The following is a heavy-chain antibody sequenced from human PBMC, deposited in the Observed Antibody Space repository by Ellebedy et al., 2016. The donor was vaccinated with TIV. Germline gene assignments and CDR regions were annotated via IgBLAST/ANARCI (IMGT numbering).Heavy chain of an antibody. Sequence: GESLKISCAASGFTFSNYVMSWVRQAPGKGLEWVSTISAGGGATYYADSVKGRFNISRDKSENTLYLQMNSLRAADTAVYYCAKVGRRYYESSGDPWGQGSLVTVSS. CDR2: ISAGGGAT. CDR1: GFTFSNYV. V-gene: IGHV3-23*01. J-gene: IGHJ5*02. D-gene: IGHD3-22*01. CDR3: AKVGRRYYESSGDP.